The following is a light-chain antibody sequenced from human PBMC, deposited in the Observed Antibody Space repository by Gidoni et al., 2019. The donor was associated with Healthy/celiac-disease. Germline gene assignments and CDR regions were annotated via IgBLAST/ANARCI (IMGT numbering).Light chain of an antibody. CDR2: DAS. CDR3: QQYDNLLSWT. CDR1: QDISNY. V-gene: IGKV1-33*01. J-gene: IGKJ1*01. Sequence: DIQMTQSPSSLSASVGDRVTITCQASQDISNYLNWYQQKPGKAPKLLIYDASNLETGVPSRFSGSGSGTDFTFTISSLQPEVIATYYCQQYDNLLSWTFGQGTKVEIK.